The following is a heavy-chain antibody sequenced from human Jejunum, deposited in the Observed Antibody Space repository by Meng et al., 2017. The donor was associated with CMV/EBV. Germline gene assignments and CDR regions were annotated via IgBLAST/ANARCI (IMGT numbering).Heavy chain of an antibody. J-gene: IGHJ4*02. Sequence: GHISTYSYSWGWIRQPPGKGLEWIGSWSYSGVTSYNPSLKSRVTISVDTSKNQFSLKLTSVTAADTAVYYCARAANLVALGYYFDYWGQGTLVTVSS. CDR1: GHISTYSYS. CDR2: WSYSGVT. D-gene: IGHD3-16*01. CDR3: ARAANLVALGYYFDY. V-gene: IGHV4-39*07.